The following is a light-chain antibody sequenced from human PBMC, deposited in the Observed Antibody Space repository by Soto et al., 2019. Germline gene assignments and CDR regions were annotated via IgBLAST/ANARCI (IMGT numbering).Light chain of an antibody. V-gene: IGKV3-20*01. CDR1: QSVSSTY. J-gene: IGKJ1*01. CDR2: GAS. Sequence: EIVLTQSPGTLSLSPGERATLSCRASQSVSSTYLAWYQHKPGQAPRLLIYGASSRATGIPDRFSGSGSGTDFTLIINRLEPEDFALYYCQQYGSSPWTFGHGTKVDIK. CDR3: QQYGSSPWT.